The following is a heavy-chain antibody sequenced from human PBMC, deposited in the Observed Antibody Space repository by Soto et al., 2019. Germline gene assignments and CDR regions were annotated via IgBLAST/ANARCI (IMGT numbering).Heavy chain of an antibody. V-gene: IGHV3-7*03. CDR2: IKQDGSEK. J-gene: IGHJ4*02. Sequence: VGSRRLSCAASGFTFSIYWMSWVRQAPGKGLEWVANIKQDGSEKYYVDSVKGRFTISRDNAKNSLYLQMNSLRAEDTAVYYCASLPQGGLLRDYWGQGTLVTVSS. CDR3: ASLPQGGLLRDY. D-gene: IGHD1-26*01. CDR1: GFTFSIYW.